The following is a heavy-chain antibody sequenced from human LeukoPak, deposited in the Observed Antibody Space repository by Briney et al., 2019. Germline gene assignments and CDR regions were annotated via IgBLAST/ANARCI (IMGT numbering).Heavy chain of an antibody. Sequence: ASVKVSCKASGYTFTSYSMHWVRRAPGQGLEWMGIINPSGGTTNYAQKFQGRVTMTRDTSTSTVYMDRSSLRSEDTAVYYCARDLSHRYYHSTGYAFDYWGQGTLVTVSS. CDR2: INPSGGTT. CDR3: ARDLSHRYYHSTGYAFDY. D-gene: IGHD3-22*01. CDR1: GYTFTSYS. J-gene: IGHJ4*02. V-gene: IGHV1-46*01.